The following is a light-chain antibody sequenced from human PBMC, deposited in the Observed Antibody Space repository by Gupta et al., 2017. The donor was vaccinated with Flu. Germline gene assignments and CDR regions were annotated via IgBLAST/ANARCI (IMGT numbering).Light chain of an antibody. CDR2: GAS. CDR1: QSVSSN. Sequence: EIVMTQSPATLSMSPGERATLSCRASQSVSSNLAWYQHKPGQAPRLLIYGASTRATGIPARFSGSGSGTEFTLTISILQSEDFAVYYCHQENNWPTTFGQGTKLEIK. CDR3: HQENNWPTT. V-gene: IGKV3-15*01. J-gene: IGKJ1*01.